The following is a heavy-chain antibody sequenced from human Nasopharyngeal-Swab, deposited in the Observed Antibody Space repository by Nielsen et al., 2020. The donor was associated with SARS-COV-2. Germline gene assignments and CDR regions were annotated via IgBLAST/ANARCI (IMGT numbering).Heavy chain of an antibody. V-gene: IGHV3-64*04. CDR3: ARRYSGYEDYFDY. CDR2: ISNNGGFT. CDR1: GFTFSSYA. J-gene: IGHJ4*02. Sequence: GESLKISCSASGFTFSSYAMHWVRQAPGKGLEYVSAISNNGGFTYYADSVKGRFTISRDNAKNSLYLQMNSLRAEDTAVYYCARRYSGYEDYFDYWGQGTLVTVSS. D-gene: IGHD5-12*01.